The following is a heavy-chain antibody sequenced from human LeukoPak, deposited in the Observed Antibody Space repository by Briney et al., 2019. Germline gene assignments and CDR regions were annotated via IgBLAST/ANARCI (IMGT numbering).Heavy chain of an antibody. D-gene: IGHD6-13*01. Sequence: GASVKVSYKASGYTFTNYYMHWVRQAPGQGGERMGIINPSGGSTSYAQKFQCRVTMTSDTSTSTVYMELSSLRSEDTAVYYCARVKQQLDHYYYYGMDVCGQGTSVTVSS. CDR1: GYTFTNYY. V-gene: IGHV1-46*01. CDR2: INPSGGST. CDR3: ARVKQQLDHYYYYGMDV. J-gene: IGHJ6*02.